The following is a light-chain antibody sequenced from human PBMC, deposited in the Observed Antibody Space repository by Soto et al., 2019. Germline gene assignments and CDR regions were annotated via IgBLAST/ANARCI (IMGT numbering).Light chain of an antibody. Sequence: DIQMTQSPSSVSASVGDRVTITCQASQPISTWLAWYQQKPGKAPKLLIYAASSLQSEVPSRFSGSGSGTEFTLTISSLQAEDFATYYCQQANNFPPWTFGQGTKVEIK. J-gene: IGKJ1*01. V-gene: IGKV1-12*01. CDR2: AAS. CDR3: QQANNFPPWT. CDR1: QPISTW.